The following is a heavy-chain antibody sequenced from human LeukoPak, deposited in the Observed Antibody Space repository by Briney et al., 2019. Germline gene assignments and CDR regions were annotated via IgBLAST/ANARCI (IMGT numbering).Heavy chain of an antibody. D-gene: IGHD2-2*02. CDR1: GYTFTAYY. Sequence: ASVRVSCKASGYTFTAYYIHWVRQAPGQGLEWLGWINPNSGDTNYAQKFQGRVAMTRDTSISTAYMELSRLRSDDTAVYYCARDAEVCSSTSCYRYYYYGMDVWGQGTTVTVTS. CDR2: INPNSGDT. V-gene: IGHV1-2*02. J-gene: IGHJ6*02. CDR3: ARDAEVCSSTSCYRYYYYGMDV.